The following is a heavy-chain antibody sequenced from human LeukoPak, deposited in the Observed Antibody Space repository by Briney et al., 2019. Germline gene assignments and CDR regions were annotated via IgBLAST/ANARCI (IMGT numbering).Heavy chain of an antibody. D-gene: IGHD6-19*01. Sequence: PGGSLRLSCAASGFTVSSNYMSWVRQAPGKGLEWVANIKKDGSDKNYLGSVKGRFTISRDNAKNSLYVQMNSLRVEDTAVYYCVAGSGWRFDYWGQGTLVTVSS. CDR2: IKKDGSDK. J-gene: IGHJ4*02. CDR3: VAGSGWRFDY. V-gene: IGHV3-7*01. CDR1: GFTVSSNY.